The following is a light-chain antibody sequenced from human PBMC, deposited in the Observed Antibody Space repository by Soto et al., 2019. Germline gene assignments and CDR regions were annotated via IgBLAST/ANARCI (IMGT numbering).Light chain of an antibody. CDR3: AAWDDNLNGPL. J-gene: IGLJ3*02. Sequence: QPVLTQPPSLSGTPGQRVTISCSGSNSNIGRYSVNWYQHFPGTAPKILIYSDDERPSGVPDRFSGSKSDTSASLAISGLQSEDEAEYYCAAWDDNLNGPLFGGGTKVTVL. CDR1: NSNIGRYS. V-gene: IGLV1-44*01. CDR2: SDD.